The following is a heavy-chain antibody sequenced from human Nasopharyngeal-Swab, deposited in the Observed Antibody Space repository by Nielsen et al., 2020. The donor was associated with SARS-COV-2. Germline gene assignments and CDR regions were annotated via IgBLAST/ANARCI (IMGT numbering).Heavy chain of an antibody. CDR2: IIPIFGTA. V-gene: IGHV1-69*13. J-gene: IGHJ6*03. CDR1: GGTFSSYA. CDR3: AVGATGYYYVDV. D-gene: IGHD1-26*01. Sequence: SVKVSCKASGGTFSSYAISWVRQAPGQGLEWMGGIIPIFGTANCAQKFQGRVTITADESTSTAYMELSSLRSEDTAVYYCAVGATGYYYVDVWGKGTTVTVSS.